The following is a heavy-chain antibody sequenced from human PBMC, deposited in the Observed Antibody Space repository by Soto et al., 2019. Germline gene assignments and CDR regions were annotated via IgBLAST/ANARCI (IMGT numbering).Heavy chain of an antibody. CDR2: ISNDGCIE. CDR3: ARAVPGMDV. J-gene: IGHJ6*02. Sequence: VQMVQSGGGVVQPGRSLRLSCAVSGFTLSDIAMHWVGKAPGKGLEWVALISNDGCIEHYEDSVRCRFTISRDNSKHMLYLQMTSLRVEDTAVYYRARAVPGMDVWGQGTTDTVS. V-gene: IGHV3-30-3*01. CDR1: GFTLSDIA.